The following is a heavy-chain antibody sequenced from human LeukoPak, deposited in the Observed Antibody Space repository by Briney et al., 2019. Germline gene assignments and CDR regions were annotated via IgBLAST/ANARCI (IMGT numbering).Heavy chain of an antibody. CDR3: ARGIRGSFDY. CDR1: GDSVSTTSAA. Sequence: SQTLSLTWAISGDSVSTTSAAWGWIRQSPSRGLEWLGRTYYRSKWYNDYAVSVKSRITINPDTSKNQFSLHLNSVSPEDTAVYYCARGIRGSFDYRGQGTPVTVPS. V-gene: IGHV6-1*01. D-gene: IGHD2-21*01. J-gene: IGHJ4*02. CDR2: TYYRSKWYN.